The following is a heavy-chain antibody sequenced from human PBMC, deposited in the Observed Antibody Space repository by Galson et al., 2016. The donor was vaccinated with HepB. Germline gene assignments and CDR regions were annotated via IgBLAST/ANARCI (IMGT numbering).Heavy chain of an antibody. CDR2: VWYYGGNE. CDR1: GFIFSKSG. V-gene: IGHV3-30*02. CDR3: TKQVAEGGLGDT. Sequence: SLRLSCAASGFIFSKSGMNWVRQAPGKGLEWVAYVWYYGGNEHYSDSVMGRFTVSRDNSKSTLYLQMDSLRPEDTAVYYCTKQVAEGGLGDTWGQGTLVTVSS. D-gene: IGHD5-12*01. J-gene: IGHJ5*02.